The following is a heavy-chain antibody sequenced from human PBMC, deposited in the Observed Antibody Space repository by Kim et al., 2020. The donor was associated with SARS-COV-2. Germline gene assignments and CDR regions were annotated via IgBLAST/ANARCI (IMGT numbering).Heavy chain of an antibody. J-gene: IGHJ4*02. CDR1: GYTLTELS. CDR3: ATGRHPGYSSGCYFDY. Sequence: ASVKVSCKVSGYTLTELSMHWVRQAPGKGLEWMGGFDPEDGETIYAQKFQGRVTMTEDTSTDTAYMELSSLRSEDTAVYYCATGRHPGYSSGCYFDYWGQGTLVTVSS. V-gene: IGHV1-24*01. CDR2: FDPEDGET. D-gene: IGHD6-19*01.